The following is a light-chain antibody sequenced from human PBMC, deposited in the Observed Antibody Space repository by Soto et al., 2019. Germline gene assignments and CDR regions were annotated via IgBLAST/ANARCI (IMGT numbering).Light chain of an antibody. CDR2: DAS. Sequence: EFVLTQSPGTLSLSPGERATPSCRASQSVSSYLAWYQQKPGQAPRLLIYDASNRATGIPARFSGSGSGTDFTLTISSLEPEDFAVYYCQQRSNWITFGQGTRLEIK. V-gene: IGKV3-11*01. J-gene: IGKJ5*01. CDR3: QQRSNWIT. CDR1: QSVSSY.